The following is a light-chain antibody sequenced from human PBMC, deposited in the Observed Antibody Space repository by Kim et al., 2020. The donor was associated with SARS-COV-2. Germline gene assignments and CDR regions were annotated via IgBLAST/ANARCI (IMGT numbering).Light chain of an antibody. CDR2: QDS. CDR1: KLGNKY. CDR3: QAWDRTTVV. J-gene: IGLJ3*02. Sequence: SYEMTQQPSVSVSPGQTASITCSGDKLGNKYTCWYQQKPGQSPVLVIYQDSKRPSGITERFSGSNSGNTATLTISGTQAMDEDDYYCQAWDRTTVVFGGG. V-gene: IGLV3-1*01.